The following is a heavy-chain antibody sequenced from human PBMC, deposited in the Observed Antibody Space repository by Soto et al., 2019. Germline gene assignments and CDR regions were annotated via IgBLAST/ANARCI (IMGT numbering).Heavy chain of an antibody. J-gene: IGHJ6*02. V-gene: IGHV1-69*13. CDR3: ARDATEYYYGSGTQTYYYYYGMDV. D-gene: IGHD3-10*01. CDR1: GGTVSSYA. Sequence: SVKVACKASGGTVSSYAISVVRQAPGQGLDWIGGILPIFGTANYAQKFQGRVTITAGESTSTAYMELSSLRSEDTAVYYCARDATEYYYGSGTQTYYYYYGMDVWGQGTTVTVSS. CDR2: ILPIFGTA.